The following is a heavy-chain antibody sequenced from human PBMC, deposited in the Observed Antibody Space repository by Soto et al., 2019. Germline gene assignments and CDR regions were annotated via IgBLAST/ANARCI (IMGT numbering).Heavy chain of an antibody. J-gene: IGHJ5*02. CDR2: INPNSGGT. V-gene: IGHV1-2*02. CDR1: GYTFTGDY. D-gene: IGHD3-9*01. Sequence: ASVKVSCKASGYTFTGDYMHWVRQAPGQGLEWMGWINPNSGGTNYAQKFQGRVTMTRDTSISTAYMELSRLRSDDTAVYYCARDYDILTGPNWFDPWGQGTLVTVS. CDR3: ARDYDILTGPNWFDP.